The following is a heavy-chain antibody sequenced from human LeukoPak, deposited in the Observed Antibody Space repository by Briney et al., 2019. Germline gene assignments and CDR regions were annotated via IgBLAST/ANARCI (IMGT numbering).Heavy chain of an antibody. D-gene: IGHD6-6*01. CDR2: IKQDGSEK. CDR3: ARDGPYSTSATHPP. J-gene: IGHJ5*02. CDR1: GFTFSSSW. V-gene: IGHV3-7*03. Sequence: PGGSLRLSCAASGFTFSSSWMSWVRQAPGKGLEWVANIKQDGSEKYYVASVKGRFTISRDNAKNSLYLQMDSLRAEDTAVYYCARDGPYSTSATHPPWGQGTLVTVSS.